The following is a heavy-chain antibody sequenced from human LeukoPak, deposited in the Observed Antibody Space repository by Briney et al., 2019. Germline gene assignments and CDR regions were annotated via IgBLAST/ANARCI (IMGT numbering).Heavy chain of an antibody. Sequence: GGSLRLSCAASGFSFGNFWMSWVRQAPGRGLQWVASMKGDGSPTYYVDSVKGRFIISRDNARNSLYLQMNSLRAEDTAVYYCAKRSGRIAAAGSVDYWGQGTLVTVSS. CDR1: GFSFGNFW. J-gene: IGHJ4*02. CDR3: AKRSGRIAAAGSVDY. CDR2: MKGDGSPT. D-gene: IGHD6-13*01. V-gene: IGHV3-7*01.